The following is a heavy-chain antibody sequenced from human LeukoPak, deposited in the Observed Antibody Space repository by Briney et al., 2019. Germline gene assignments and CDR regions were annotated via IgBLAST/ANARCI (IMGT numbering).Heavy chain of an antibody. CDR2: ISSSGSTI. CDR1: GFTFSDYY. D-gene: IGHD3-3*01. CDR3: AKDERGYYKSFDY. J-gene: IGHJ4*02. V-gene: IGHV3-11*01. Sequence: GGSLRLSCAASGFTFSDYYMSWIRQAPGKGLEWVSYISSSGSTIYYADSVKGRFTISRDNAKNSLYLQMNSLRAEDTAVYYCAKDERGYYKSFDYWGQGTLVTVSS.